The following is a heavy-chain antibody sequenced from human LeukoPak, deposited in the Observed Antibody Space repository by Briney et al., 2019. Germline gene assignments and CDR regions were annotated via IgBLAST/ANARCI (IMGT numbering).Heavy chain of an antibody. V-gene: IGHV3-9*01. CDR2: ISWNSDIL. CDR1: GFTFEDFA. Sequence: TGGSLKLSCTASGFTFEDFAMHWVRQVPGKGLEWVSGISWNSDILGYGDAVKGRFIISRDNAKNSLNLQMNSLRPEDTAFYYCAKDNLPYYYDSSGYPEAFDVWGQGSMVTVSS. D-gene: IGHD3-22*01. J-gene: IGHJ3*01. CDR3: AKDNLPYYYDSSGYPEAFDV.